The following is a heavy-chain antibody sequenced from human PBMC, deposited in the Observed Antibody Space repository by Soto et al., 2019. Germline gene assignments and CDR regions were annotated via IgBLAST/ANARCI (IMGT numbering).Heavy chain of an antibody. CDR1: GGSISSGGYY. V-gene: IGHV4-31*03. J-gene: IGHJ6*03. D-gene: IGHD1-1*01. CDR3: ARDRGIRYYYYYMDV. Sequence: SETLSLTCTVSGGSISSGGYYWSWIRQHPGKGLEWIGYIYYSGSTYYNPSLKSRVTISVDTSKNQFSLKLSSVTAADTAVYYCARDRGIRYYYYYMDVWGKGTTVTVSS. CDR2: IYYSGST.